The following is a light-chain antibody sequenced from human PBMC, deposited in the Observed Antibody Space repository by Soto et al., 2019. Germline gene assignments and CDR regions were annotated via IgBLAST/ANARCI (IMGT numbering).Light chain of an antibody. Sequence: DIAMTPSPDSLAVSLGARATINCKSSQSVLYSSNNKNYLAWYQQKPGQPPKLLIYWASTRESGVPDRFSGSGSGTDFTLTISSLQAEDVAVYYCQQYYSTPPTFGQGTKVDIK. CDR3: QQYYSTPPT. CDR1: QSVLYSSNNKNY. CDR2: WAS. V-gene: IGKV4-1*01. J-gene: IGKJ1*01.